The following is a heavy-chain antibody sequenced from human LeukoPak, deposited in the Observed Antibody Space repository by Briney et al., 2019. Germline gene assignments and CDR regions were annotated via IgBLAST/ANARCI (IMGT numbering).Heavy chain of an antibody. D-gene: IGHD3-10*01. J-gene: IGHJ5*02. CDR3: ARGRPTWFGEFSRFDP. CDR1: GGSISSYY. CDR2: IYYSGST. V-gene: IGHV4-59*12. Sequence: SETLSLTCTVSGGSISSYYWSWIRQPPGKGLEWIGYIYYSGSTNYNPSLKSRVTMSVDTSKNQFSLKLSSVTAADTAVYYCARGRPTWFGEFSRFDPWGQGTLVTVSS.